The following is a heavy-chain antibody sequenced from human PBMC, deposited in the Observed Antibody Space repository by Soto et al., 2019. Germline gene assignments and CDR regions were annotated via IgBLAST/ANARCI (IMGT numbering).Heavy chain of an antibody. CDR3: ATLQGTYYYGSGSYYLPY. CDR2: ISGSGGST. Sequence: GGSLRLSCAASGFTFSSYVMSWVRQAPGKGLEWVSAISGSGGSTYYADSVKGRFTISRDNSKNTLYLQMNSLRAEDTAVYYCATLQGTYYYGSGSYYLPYWGQGTLVTVSS. V-gene: IGHV3-23*01. D-gene: IGHD3-10*01. CDR1: GFTFSSYV. J-gene: IGHJ4*02.